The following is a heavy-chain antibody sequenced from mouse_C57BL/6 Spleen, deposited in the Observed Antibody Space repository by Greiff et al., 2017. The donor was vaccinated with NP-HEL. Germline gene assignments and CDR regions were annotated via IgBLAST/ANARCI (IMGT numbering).Heavy chain of an antibody. D-gene: IGHD2-4*01. V-gene: IGHV1-80*01. CDR2: IYPGDGDT. Sequence: VQLQESGAELVKPGASVKISCKASGYAFSSYWMNWVKQRPGKGLEWIGQIYPGDGDTNYNGKFKGKATLTADKSSSTAYMQLSSLTSEDSAVYFCAREGDYDEGSAMDYWGQGTSVTVSS. CDR1: GYAFSSYW. J-gene: IGHJ4*01. CDR3: AREGDYDEGSAMDY.